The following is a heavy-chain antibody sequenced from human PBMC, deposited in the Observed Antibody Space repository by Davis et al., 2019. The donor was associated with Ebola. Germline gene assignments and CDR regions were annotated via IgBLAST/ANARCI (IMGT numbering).Heavy chain of an antibody. Sequence: ASVKVSCKASGYTFTGSYMLWVRQAPGQGLEWMGWLNPNSGYTNHAQKFQGRVTMTRDTSITTAYLELSSLRSDDTAFYYCARDPGGTYYREYFDYWGQGTLLTVSS. V-gene: IGHV1-2*02. CDR1: GYTFTGSY. J-gene: IGHJ4*02. CDR3: ARDPGGTYYREYFDY. D-gene: IGHD1-26*01. CDR2: LNPNSGYT.